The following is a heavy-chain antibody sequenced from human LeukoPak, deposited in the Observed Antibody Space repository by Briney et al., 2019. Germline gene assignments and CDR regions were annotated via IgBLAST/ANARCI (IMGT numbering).Heavy chain of an antibody. Sequence: VASVKVSCKASGYTFTGYYMRWVRQAPGQGLEWVGWIIPNSGSTNYGQKVQGRVNTTRDPNISPTYMELSRLRYDDTAVYYCARDLSSDYVWASYLSYWGQGTLVTVSS. CDR3: ARDLSSDYVWASYLSY. J-gene: IGHJ4*02. CDR1: GYTFTGYY. V-gene: IGHV1-2*02. D-gene: IGHD3-16*02. CDR2: IIPNSGST.